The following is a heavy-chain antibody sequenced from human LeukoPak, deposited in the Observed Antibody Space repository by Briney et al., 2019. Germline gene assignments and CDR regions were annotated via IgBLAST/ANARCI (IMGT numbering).Heavy chain of an antibody. Sequence: ASVKLSCNASGYTFTVYYMHWVRLGHGQGLGCKGRITPNSGDRMSAQNVQGRVSMTKDTSIDTAYMELSSLRSDDAAVYYCARVGFERPRSSITVVRGVIRPNAFDLWGQGTMVTVSS. D-gene: IGHD3-10*01. CDR1: GYTFTVYY. CDR3: ARVGFERPRSSITVVRGVIRPNAFDL. V-gene: IGHV1-2*02. J-gene: IGHJ3*01. CDR2: ITPNSGDR.